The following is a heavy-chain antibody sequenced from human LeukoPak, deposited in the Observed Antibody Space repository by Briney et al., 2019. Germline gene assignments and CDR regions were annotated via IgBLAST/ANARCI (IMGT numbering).Heavy chain of an antibody. CDR3: ASALKAVPASWVNWFDP. V-gene: IGHV1-18*04. J-gene: IGHJ5*02. CDR1: GYTFTSYG. Sequence: ASVKVSCKASGYTFTSYGISWVRQAPGQGLEWMGWISAYNGNTNYAQKLQGRVTMTTDTSTSTAYMELRSLRSDDTAVYYCASALKAVPASWVNWFDPWGQGTLVTVSS. CDR2: ISAYNGNT. D-gene: IGHD2-2*01.